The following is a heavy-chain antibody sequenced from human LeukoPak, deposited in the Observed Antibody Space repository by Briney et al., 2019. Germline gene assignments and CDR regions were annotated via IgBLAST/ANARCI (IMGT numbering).Heavy chain of an antibody. D-gene: IGHD2-2*01. CDR2: IDPSDSYT. CDR3: VACSSTSCAVGSYYGMDV. Sequence: WIRQPPGKALEWMGRIDPSDSYTNYSPSFQGHVTISADKSISTAYLQWSSLKASDTAMYYCVACSSTSCAVGSYYGMDVWGKGTTVTVSS. V-gene: IGHV5-10-1*01. J-gene: IGHJ6*04.